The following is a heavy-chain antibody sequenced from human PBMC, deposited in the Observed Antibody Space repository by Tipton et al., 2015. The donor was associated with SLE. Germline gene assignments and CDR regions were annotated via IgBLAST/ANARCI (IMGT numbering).Heavy chain of an antibody. CDR1: GGSISSSNW. J-gene: IGHJ4*02. CDR3: ARAPLMGKVYCFDY. V-gene: IGHV4-4*02. D-gene: IGHD3-16*01. Sequence: TLSLTCAVSGGSISSSNWGSWVRQPPGKGLEWIGEIYHSGSTNYNPPLKSRVTISVDRSKNQFSLALISVTAADTAVYYCARAPLMGKVYCFDYWGQGTLVTVSS. CDR2: IYHSGST.